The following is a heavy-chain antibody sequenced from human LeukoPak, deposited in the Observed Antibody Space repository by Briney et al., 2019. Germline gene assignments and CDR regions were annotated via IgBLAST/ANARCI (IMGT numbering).Heavy chain of an antibody. D-gene: IGHD3-22*01. J-gene: IGHJ1*01. Sequence: PETLSLTCTVSGGSISSYYWSWIRQPPGKGLEWIGYIYYRGSTNYNPSLKSRVTISVDTSKNQFSLKLSSVTAADTAVYYCARVHYYDSSGYLRPGYFQHWGQGTLVTVSS. CDR1: GGSISSYY. CDR3: ARVHYYDSSGYLRPGYFQH. CDR2: IYYRGST. V-gene: IGHV4-59*01.